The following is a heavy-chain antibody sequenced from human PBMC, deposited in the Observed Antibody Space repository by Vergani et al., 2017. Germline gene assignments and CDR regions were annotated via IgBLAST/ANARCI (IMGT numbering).Heavy chain of an antibody. CDR2: IYHSGST. J-gene: IGHJ4*02. CDR3: ARGHDYGDYPDY. CDR1: GGSFSGYY. D-gene: IGHD4-17*01. Sequence: QVQLQQWGAGLLKPSETLSLTCAVYGGSFSGYYWSWIRQPPGKGLEWIGYIYHSGSTYYNPSLKSRVTISVDRSKNQFSLKLSSVTAADTAVYYCARGHDYGDYPDYWGQGTLVTVSS. V-gene: IGHV4-34*01.